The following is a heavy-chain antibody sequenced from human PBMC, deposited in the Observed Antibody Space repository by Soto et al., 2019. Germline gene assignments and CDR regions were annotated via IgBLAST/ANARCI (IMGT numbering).Heavy chain of an antibody. CDR3: ARCGAMDYAFDY. J-gene: IGHJ4*02. V-gene: IGHV1-69*13. CDR2: IIPIFGTA. CDR1: GGTFSSYA. Sequence: SVKVSCKASGGTFSSYAISWVRQAPGQGLEWMGGIIPIFGTANYAQKFQGRVTITADESTSTAYMEPSSLRSEDTAVYYCARCGAMDYAFDYRGQGTLVTVSS. D-gene: IGHD4-17*01.